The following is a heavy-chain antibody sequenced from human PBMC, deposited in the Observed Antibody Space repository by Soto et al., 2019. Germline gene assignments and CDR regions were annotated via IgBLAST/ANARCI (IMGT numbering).Heavy chain of an antibody. CDR2: IYYSGST. Sequence: SETLSLTCTVSGGSISSYYWSWIRQPPGKGLEWIGYIYYSGSTNYNPSLKSRVTISVDTSKNQFSLKLSSVTAADTAVYYCATEGGLSDFDYWGQGTLVTVSS. D-gene: IGHD3-16*01. CDR1: GGSISSYY. J-gene: IGHJ4*02. CDR3: ATEGGLSDFDY. V-gene: IGHV4-59*01.